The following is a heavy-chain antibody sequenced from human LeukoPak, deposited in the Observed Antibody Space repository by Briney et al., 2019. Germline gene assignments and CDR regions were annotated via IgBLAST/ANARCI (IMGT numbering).Heavy chain of an antibody. CDR1: VGTLSSYA. CDR2: IITTFGTA. D-gene: IGHD2-2*01. V-gene: IGHV1-69*13. J-gene: IGHJ4*02. Sequence: SVKVSCKATVGTLSSYAISWVGQAPGQGLEWMGGIITTFGTAHYAQKFQGRVTITADESMSTAYMELSSLRSEDTAVYYCARDDCSSTSCRFDYWGQGTLVTVSS. CDR3: ARDDCSSTSCRFDY.